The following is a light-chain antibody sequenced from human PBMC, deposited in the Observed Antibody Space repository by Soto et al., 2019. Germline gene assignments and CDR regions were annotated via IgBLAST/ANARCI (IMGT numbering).Light chain of an antibody. V-gene: IGKV3-20*01. CDR1: QSVSSSY. Sequence: EIVLTQSPGTLSLSPGERATLSCRASQSVSSSYLAWYQQKPGQAPRLLIYGASSRATGIPDRFSGSGSGTEFTLTISRLEPEDFVVYYCQQYGSSPPTWTFSQGTKVEIK. CDR3: QQYGSSPPTWT. J-gene: IGKJ1*01. CDR2: GAS.